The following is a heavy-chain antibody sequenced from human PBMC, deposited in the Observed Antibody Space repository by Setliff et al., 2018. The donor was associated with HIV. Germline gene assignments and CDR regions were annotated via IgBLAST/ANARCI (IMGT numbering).Heavy chain of an antibody. D-gene: IGHD3-10*01. V-gene: IGHV1-3*01. J-gene: IGHJ4*02. Sequence: GASVKVSCKASGYTFTSFAIHWVRQAPGHGLEWMGWINAGNGDTEYSQKFQGRVTIDRDTSATTAYMELRSLRSEDTAVYYCARDGWELDRGRADYFDYWGQGARVTVSS. CDR3: ARDGWELDRGRADYFDY. CDR2: INAGNGDT. CDR1: GYTFTSFA.